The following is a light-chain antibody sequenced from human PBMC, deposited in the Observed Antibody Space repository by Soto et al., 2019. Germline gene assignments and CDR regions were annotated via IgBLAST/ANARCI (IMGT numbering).Light chain of an antibody. Sequence: DYEGNQSPPSLSPSMGDRVTITCPASHDITNDLNCYQQRPGKAPNLLISSVSNLETGVPSRFSGSASVTDIPVAISRLQREDLATYYCQQYYGLPPLTFGQGGRLEIK. CDR2: SVS. CDR3: QQYYGLPPLT. V-gene: IGKV1-33*01. J-gene: IGKJ5*01. CDR1: HDITND.